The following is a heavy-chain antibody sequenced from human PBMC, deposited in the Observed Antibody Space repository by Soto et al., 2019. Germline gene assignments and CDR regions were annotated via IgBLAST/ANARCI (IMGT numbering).Heavy chain of an antibody. J-gene: IGHJ4*02. CDR1: GVTFSSET. CDR2: IIPPFGTA. D-gene: IGHD3-10*01. Sequence: QVQLVQSGADVKKPGSSVKVSCQASGVTFSSETLGWVRQAPGQGLEWVGGIIPPFGTASYARKFQGRVTITADESTSTVYMELRSLRSDDTAVYFCATELGENPASPFDAWGQGTLVTVSS. V-gene: IGHV1-69*01. CDR3: ATELGENPASPFDA.